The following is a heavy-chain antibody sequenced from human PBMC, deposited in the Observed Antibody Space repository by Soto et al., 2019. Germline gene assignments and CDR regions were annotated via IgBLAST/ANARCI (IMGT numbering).Heavy chain of an antibody. J-gene: IGHJ6*02. V-gene: IGHV4-59*01. CDR1: GGSISSYY. Sequence: SETLSLTCTVSGGSISSYYWSWIRQPPGKGLEWIGYIYYKGSTNYNPSLKSRVTITVDTSKNQFYLKLSSVTAAETAVYYFSRVMGATVTTPGYYYYGMDVWGQGTTVTVSS. CDR3: SRVMGATVTTPGYYYYGMDV. CDR2: IYYKGST. D-gene: IGHD4-17*01.